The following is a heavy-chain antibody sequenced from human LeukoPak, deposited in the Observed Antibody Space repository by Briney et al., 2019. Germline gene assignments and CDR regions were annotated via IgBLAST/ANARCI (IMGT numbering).Heavy chain of an antibody. CDR1: GGSISSYY. D-gene: IGHD4-11*01. CDR2: VYISGST. Sequence: SETLSLTCTVSGGSISSYYWSWIRQPAGKGLEWIGRVYISGSTNYNPSLKSRVTMTIDTSKNQFSLKLSSVTAADTAVYYCARLQGDYSFDYWGQGTLVTVSS. V-gene: IGHV4-4*07. J-gene: IGHJ4*02. CDR3: ARLQGDYSFDY.